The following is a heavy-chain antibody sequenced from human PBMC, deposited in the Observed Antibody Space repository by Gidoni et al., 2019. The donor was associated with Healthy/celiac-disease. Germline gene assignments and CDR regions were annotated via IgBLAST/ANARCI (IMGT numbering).Heavy chain of an antibody. CDR2: ISWDGGST. CDR3: AKDEGDGYKSGYPDY. J-gene: IGHJ4*02. D-gene: IGHD6-25*01. Sequence: EVQLVESGGVVVQPGGSLRLSCAASGFTFDDYTMHWVRQAPGKGLEWVSLISWDGGSTYYADSVKGRFTISRDNSKNSLYLQMNSLRTEDTALYYCAKDEGDGYKSGYPDYWGQGTLVTVSS. CDR1: GFTFDDYT. V-gene: IGHV3-43*01.